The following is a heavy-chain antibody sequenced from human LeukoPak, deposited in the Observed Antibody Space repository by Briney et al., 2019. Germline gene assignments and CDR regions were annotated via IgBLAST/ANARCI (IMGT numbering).Heavy chain of an antibody. CDR2: VYTSGST. CDR1: RGSISSAGYY. Sequence: SETPSLTCTVSRGSISSAGYYWSLIRQPAGKGLEWIGRVYTSGSTTYNPSLKSRVTISLDTSKKQFSLKLSSVTAADTAVYYCARGSNWNSYDYWGQGTLVTVSS. J-gene: IGHJ4*02. CDR3: ARGSNWNSYDY. V-gene: IGHV4-61*02. D-gene: IGHD1-1*01.